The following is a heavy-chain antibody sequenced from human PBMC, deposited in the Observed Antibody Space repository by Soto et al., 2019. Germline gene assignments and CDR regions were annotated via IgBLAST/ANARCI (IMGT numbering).Heavy chain of an antibody. CDR3: GHTTRVYDYVDY. Sequence: QITLKESGPTLVNPTQTLTLTCTFSGFSLSTSIWGVAWIRQPPEKALEWVAVIYGDDDKRYSPSLRSRVTIIKDTAKHQVVLTLTNMGPVDTATYFCGHTTRVYDYVDYWGQGTLVTVSS. CDR2: IYGDDDK. CDR1: GFSLSTSIWG. J-gene: IGHJ4*02. D-gene: IGHD5-12*01. V-gene: IGHV2-5*02.